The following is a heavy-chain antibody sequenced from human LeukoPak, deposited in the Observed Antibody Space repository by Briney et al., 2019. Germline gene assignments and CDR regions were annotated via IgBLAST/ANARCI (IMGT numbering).Heavy chain of an antibody. J-gene: IGHJ3*02. V-gene: IGHV3-15*01. D-gene: IGHD3-22*01. Sequence: PGGSLRLSCAASGFTFSNAWLSGVPQAPGRGWGGVGRIKNKTDVWTTDYDAPVKGRFTISRDDSKNTLYLQVNSLKTEDTAVYYCTTGFITVDGAFDIWGQGTMVTVSS. CDR3: TTGFITVDGAFDI. CDR1: GFTFSNAW. CDR2: IKNKTDVWTT.